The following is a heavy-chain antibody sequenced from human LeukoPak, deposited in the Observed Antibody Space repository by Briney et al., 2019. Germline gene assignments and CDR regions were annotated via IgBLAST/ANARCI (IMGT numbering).Heavy chain of an antibody. Sequence: ASVKVSCKASGYTFTSYYMHWVRQAPGQGGEGMGIINPSGCSTSYAHKFQGRVTMTTDTSTSTVYMEPSRPRSEHTAVYYCARELARRMGVVIPAASNWFDPWGQGTLVTVSS. V-gene: IGHV1-46*01. D-gene: IGHD2-2*01. CDR3: ARELARRMGVVIPAASNWFDP. J-gene: IGHJ5*02. CDR2: INPSGCST. CDR1: GYTFTSYY.